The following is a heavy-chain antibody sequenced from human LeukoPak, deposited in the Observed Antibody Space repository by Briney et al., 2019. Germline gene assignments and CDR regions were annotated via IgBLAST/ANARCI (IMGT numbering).Heavy chain of an antibody. J-gene: IGHJ1*01. Sequence: PSQTLSLTCTVSGGSISSGSYYWSWIRQPAGKGLEWIGRIMTSGSTNYNPSLKSRVTISVDTSKNQFSLKLSSVTAADTAVYYCARAPTLYSSSWYEYFQHWGQGTLVTASS. D-gene: IGHD6-13*01. CDR2: IMTSGST. CDR3: ARAPTLYSSSWYEYFQH. V-gene: IGHV4-61*02. CDR1: GGSISSGSYY.